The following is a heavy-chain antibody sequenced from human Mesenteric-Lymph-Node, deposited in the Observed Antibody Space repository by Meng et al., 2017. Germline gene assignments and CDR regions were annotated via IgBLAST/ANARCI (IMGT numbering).Heavy chain of an antibody. Sequence: GSLRLSCTVSGYSISSGYYWGWIRQPPGKGLEWIGSIYHSGSTYYNPSLKSRVTISVDTSKNQFSLKLSSVTAADTAVYYCARDTRYGMDVWGQGTTVTVSS. CDR3: ARDTRYGMDV. V-gene: IGHV4-38-2*02. CDR1: GYSISSGYY. J-gene: IGHJ6*02. CDR2: IYHSGST.